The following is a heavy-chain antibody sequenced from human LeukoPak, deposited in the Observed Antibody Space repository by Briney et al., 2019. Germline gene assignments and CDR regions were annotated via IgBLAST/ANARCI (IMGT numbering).Heavy chain of an antibody. Sequence: GESLKISCKGSGYSFTSYWIGWVRQIPGKGLEWMGIIYPGDSDTRYSPSFQGQVTISADKSISTAYLQWSSLKASDTAMYYCARQSDYYGSGSYYIDYWGQGTLVTVSS. J-gene: IGHJ4*02. V-gene: IGHV5-51*01. CDR3: ARQSDYYGSGSYYIDY. CDR1: GYSFTSYW. D-gene: IGHD3-10*01. CDR2: IYPGDSDT.